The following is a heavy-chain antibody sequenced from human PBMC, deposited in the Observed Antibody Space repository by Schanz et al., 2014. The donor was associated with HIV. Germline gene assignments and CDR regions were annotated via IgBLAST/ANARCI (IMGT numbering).Heavy chain of an antibody. Sequence: EVQLLESGGGLEQPGGSLRLSCAASGFTFSNFAMSWVRQAPGKGLEWVLSISGSGVSTFYAGSVKGRFAISRDKSKNTLYLQMNSLRVEDTAVYYCAKMARSVAANTNFDYWGQGTLVTVSS. CDR1: GFTFSNFA. V-gene: IGHV3-23*01. D-gene: IGHD6-19*01. J-gene: IGHJ4*02. CDR3: AKMARSVAANTNFDY. CDR2: ISGSGVST.